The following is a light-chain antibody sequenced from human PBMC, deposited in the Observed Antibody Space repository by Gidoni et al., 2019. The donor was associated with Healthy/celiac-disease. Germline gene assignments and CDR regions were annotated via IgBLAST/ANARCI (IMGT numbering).Light chain of an antibody. Sequence: ELVLTQSPGTLSLSPGERATLYCRASQSVSSSYLVWYQQKPGQAPRLLIYGASSSATGIPDRFSGSGSGTDFTLTISRLEPEDFAVYYCQQYGSSRRLTFGGXTKVEIK. V-gene: IGKV3-20*01. CDR2: GAS. CDR3: QQYGSSRRLT. CDR1: QSVSSSY. J-gene: IGKJ4*01.